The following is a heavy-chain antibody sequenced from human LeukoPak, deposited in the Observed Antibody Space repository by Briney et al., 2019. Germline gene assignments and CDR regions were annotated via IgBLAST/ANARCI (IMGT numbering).Heavy chain of an antibody. CDR2: IYYSGST. V-gene: IGHV4-59*01. J-gene: IGHJ3*02. CDR3: ARVGVVGATTANAFDI. D-gene: IGHD1-26*01. Sequence: SETLSLTCTVSGGPISSYYWSWIRQPPGKGLEWIGYIYYSGSTNYNPSLKSRVTISVGTSKNQFSLKLSSVTAADTAVYYCARVGVVGATTANAFDIWGQGTMVTVSS. CDR1: GGPISSYY.